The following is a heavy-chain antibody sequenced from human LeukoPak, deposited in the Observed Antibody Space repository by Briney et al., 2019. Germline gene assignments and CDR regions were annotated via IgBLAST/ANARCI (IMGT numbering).Heavy chain of an antibody. D-gene: IGHD3-9*01. J-gene: IGHJ4*02. V-gene: IGHV3-23*01. CDR2: ISGSGGST. CDR3: AKDSGGLRYFDWLLDPFDY. CDR1: GFTFSSYA. Sequence: GGSLRLSCAASGFTFSSYAMSWVRQAPGKGLEWVSAISGSGGSTYYADSVRGRFTISRDNSKNTLYLQMNSLRAEDTAVYYCAKDSGGLRYFDWLLDPFDYWGQGTLVTVSS.